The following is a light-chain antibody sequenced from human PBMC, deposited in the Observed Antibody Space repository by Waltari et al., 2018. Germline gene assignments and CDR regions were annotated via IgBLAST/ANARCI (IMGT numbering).Light chain of an antibody. CDR2: ATS. J-gene: IGKJ4*01. Sequence: VLTQSPDTLSLSPGERATLSCRASQSVSTPFFLWYQQKPGQAPRLLIFATSSRATGIPDMFSGSGCGTDFTLPISRLEPEDFAVVYGQQYGTLPATFGGGTKVEIK. CDR1: QSVSTPF. CDR3: QQYGTLPAT. V-gene: IGKV3-20*01.